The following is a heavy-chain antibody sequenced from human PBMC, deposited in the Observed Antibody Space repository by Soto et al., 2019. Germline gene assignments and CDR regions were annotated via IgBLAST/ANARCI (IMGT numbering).Heavy chain of an antibody. V-gene: IGHV3-23*01. CDR3: AKDKEPDGVWDIDF. D-gene: IGHD4-17*01. Sequence: VVPLRLSCAAAGVTFRSYTISWVRQAPGKGLEWVSSIIGGNGDTFYAASVTGRFTISRDISKSTLYLQMNGLRVEDTAIYYCAKDKEPDGVWDIDFWGHGTLVTVSS. CDR2: IIGGNGDT. CDR1: GVTFRSYT. J-gene: IGHJ4*01.